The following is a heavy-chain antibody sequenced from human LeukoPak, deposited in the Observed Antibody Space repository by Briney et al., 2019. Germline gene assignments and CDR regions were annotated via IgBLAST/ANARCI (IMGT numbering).Heavy chain of an antibody. CDR2: INPNSGGT. CDR1: GYTFTGYY. CDR3: ARDLDSYYDYVWGSYRTPYYYYYMDV. D-gene: IGHD3-16*02. V-gene: IGHV1-2*06. J-gene: IGHJ6*03. Sequence: GASVKVSCKASGYTFTGYYMHWVRQAPGQGLEWMGRINPNSGGTNYAQKFQGRVTMTRDTSISTAYMELSRLRSDDTAVYYCARDLDSYYDYVWGSYRTPYYYYYMDVWGKGTPVTVSS.